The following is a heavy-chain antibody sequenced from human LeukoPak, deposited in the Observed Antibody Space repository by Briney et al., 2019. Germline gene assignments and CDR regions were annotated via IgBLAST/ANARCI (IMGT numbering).Heavy chain of an antibody. Sequence: GGSLRLSCAASGFTFSSYAMSWVRQAPGKGLEWVSAISGSGGSTYYADSVKGRFTISRDNSKNTLYLQMNSLRAEDTAVYHCAKVLEPYYYYMDVWGKGTTVTISS. D-gene: IGHD1-1*01. CDR1: GFTFSSYA. J-gene: IGHJ6*03. CDR3: AKVLEPYYYYMDV. CDR2: ISGSGGST. V-gene: IGHV3-23*01.